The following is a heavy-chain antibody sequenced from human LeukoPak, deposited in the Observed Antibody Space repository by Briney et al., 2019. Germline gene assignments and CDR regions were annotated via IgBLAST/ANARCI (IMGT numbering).Heavy chain of an antibody. D-gene: IGHD3-16*01. J-gene: IGHJ4*02. CDR3: ARDGAWGYFDY. V-gene: IGHV4-59*12. Sequence: SETLSLTCTVSDGSISNYYWSWIRQPPGKGLEWIGYIFYSGSTNYNPSLKSRVTMSVDTSKNHFSLKLNSVTAADTAVYYCARDGAWGYFDYWGQGTLVTVSS. CDR2: IFYSGST. CDR1: DGSISNYY.